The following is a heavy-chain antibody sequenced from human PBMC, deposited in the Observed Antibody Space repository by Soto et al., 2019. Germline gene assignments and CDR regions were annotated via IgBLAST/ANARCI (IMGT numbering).Heavy chain of an antibody. V-gene: IGHV1-69*13. D-gene: IGHD3-22*01. CDR3: ARVRAYYDSSGEFDY. Sequence: ASVKVSCKASGGTFSSYAISWVRQAPGQGLEWMGGIIPIFGTANYAQKFQGRVTITADESTSTAYMELSRLRSEATALYYCARVRAYYDSSGEFDYWGQGTLVTVSS. CDR2: IIPIFGTA. J-gene: IGHJ4*02. CDR1: GGTFSSYA.